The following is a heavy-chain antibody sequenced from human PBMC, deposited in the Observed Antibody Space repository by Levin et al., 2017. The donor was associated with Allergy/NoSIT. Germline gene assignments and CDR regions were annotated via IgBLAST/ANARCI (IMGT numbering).Heavy chain of an antibody. CDR3: AKDIRYCSSTSCSHSAFDI. V-gene: IGHV3-9*01. CDR1: GFTFDDYA. J-gene: IGHJ3*02. CDR2: ISWNSGSI. Sequence: SGGSLRLSCAASGFTFDDYAMHWVRQAPGKGLEWVSGISWNSGSIGYADSVKGRFTISRDNAKNSLYLQMNSLRAEDTALYYCAKDIRYCSSTSCSHSAFDIWGQGTMVTVSS. D-gene: IGHD2-2*01.